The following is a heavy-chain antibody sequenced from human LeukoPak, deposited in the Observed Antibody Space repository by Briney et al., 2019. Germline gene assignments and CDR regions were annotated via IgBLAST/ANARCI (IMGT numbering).Heavy chain of an antibody. D-gene: IGHD6-6*01. J-gene: IGHJ6*03. CDR3: ARDRLIEYSSSPAYYYYYYMDV. Sequence: GASVKVSCKASGYTFTSYGVTWVRQAPGQGLEWMGGIIPIFGTANYAQKFQGRVTITADESTSTAYMELSSLRSEDTAVYYCARDRLIEYSSSPAYYYYYYMDVWGKGTTVTVS. CDR1: GYTFTSYG. V-gene: IGHV1-69*13. CDR2: IIPIFGTA.